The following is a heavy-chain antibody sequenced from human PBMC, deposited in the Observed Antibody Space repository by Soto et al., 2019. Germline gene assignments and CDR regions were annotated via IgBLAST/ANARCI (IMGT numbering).Heavy chain of an antibody. CDR2: INHSGST. V-gene: IGHV4-34*01. D-gene: IGHD4-17*01. J-gene: IGHJ4*02. CDR1: GGSFSGYY. Sequence: SETLSLTCAVYGGSFSGYYWSWIRQPPGKGLEWIGEINHSGSTNYNPSLKSRATISVDTSKNQFSLKLSSVTAADTAVYYCARDAPIRYGDSVGILYYFDYWGQGTLVTVSS. CDR3: ARDAPIRYGDSVGILYYFDY.